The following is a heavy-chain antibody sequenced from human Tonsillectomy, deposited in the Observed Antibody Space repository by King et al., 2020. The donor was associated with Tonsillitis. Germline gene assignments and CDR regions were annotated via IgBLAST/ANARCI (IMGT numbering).Heavy chain of an antibody. J-gene: IGHJ3*02. Sequence: QLVQSGAEVKKPGESLKISCKGSGYSFTRYWIVWVRQMPGKGLEWMGIIYPGDSETRYSPAFQGQLTISADKSISTAFLQWSRLKASDSAIYYCARYDSTGAGAFDIWGQGTMVTVSS. V-gene: IGHV5-51*01. CDR2: IYPGDSET. CDR3: ARYDSTGAGAFDI. D-gene: IGHD3-22*01. CDR1: GYSFTRYW.